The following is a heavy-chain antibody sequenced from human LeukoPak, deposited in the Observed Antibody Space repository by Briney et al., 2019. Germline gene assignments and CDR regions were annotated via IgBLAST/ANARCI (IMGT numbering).Heavy chain of an antibody. Sequence: PGGSLRLSCAASGFTFSSYAMSWVRQAPGKGLEWVSGINWNGGSTAYADSVKGRFTISRDNAKNSLYLEMNSLRAEDTALYYCARGSQSYYFDYWGQGTLVTVSS. J-gene: IGHJ4*02. V-gene: IGHV3-20*04. CDR1: GFTFSSYA. CDR2: INWNGGST. CDR3: ARGSQSYYFDY.